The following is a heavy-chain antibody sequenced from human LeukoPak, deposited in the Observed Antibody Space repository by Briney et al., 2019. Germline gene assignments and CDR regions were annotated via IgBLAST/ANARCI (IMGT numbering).Heavy chain of an antibody. CDR3: ARGVLRYFDWLLYYYYMDV. Sequence: SETLSLTCAVYGGSLSGYYWSWIREPPGPGLEWIGEIKHSGSTNYNPSLKSRVTISVDTSKNQFSLKLSSVTAADTAVYYCARGVLRYFDWLLYYYYMDVWGKGTTVTISS. V-gene: IGHV4-34*01. CDR2: IKHSGST. D-gene: IGHD3-9*01. CDR1: GGSLSGYY. J-gene: IGHJ6*03.